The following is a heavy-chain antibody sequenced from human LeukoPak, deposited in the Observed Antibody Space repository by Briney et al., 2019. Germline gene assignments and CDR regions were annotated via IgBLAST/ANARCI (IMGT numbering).Heavy chain of an antibody. J-gene: IGHJ6*02. CDR1: GFTFSRYA. D-gene: IGHD3-22*01. CDR2: ISSNGGST. V-gene: IGHV3-64D*06. CDR3: ARGSYYSDNSDPLV. Sequence: GGSLRLSCSASGFTFSRYAMHWVRQAPGKGLEYVSAISSNGGSTYYADSVKGRFTISRDNSRNTLHLQMSSLRVEDTAVYYCARGSYYSDNSDPLVWGQGTTVTVSS.